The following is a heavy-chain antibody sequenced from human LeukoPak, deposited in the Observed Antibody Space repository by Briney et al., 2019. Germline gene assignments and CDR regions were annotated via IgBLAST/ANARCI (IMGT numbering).Heavy chain of an antibody. D-gene: IGHD2-2*01. CDR1: GFTFNNYG. V-gene: IGHV3-23*01. CDR3: AKADSISCYSAPNY. Sequence: GGSLRLSCAASGFTFNNYGMSWVRQAPGRGLEWVSGISGGGVSTSYADSVKGRFTISRDNSKNTLYLQMNTLRAEDTSLYYCAKADSISCYSAPNYWGQGTLVTVSS. CDR2: ISGGGVST. J-gene: IGHJ4*02.